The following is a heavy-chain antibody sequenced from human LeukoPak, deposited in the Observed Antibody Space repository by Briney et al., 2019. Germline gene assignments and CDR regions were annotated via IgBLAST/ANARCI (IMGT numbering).Heavy chain of an antibody. CDR2: INPSGGST. V-gene: IGHV1-46*01. D-gene: IGHD5-12*01. J-gene: IGHJ6*03. CDR3: ASSGYVDIVATNYYYYMDV. CDR1: GYTFTSYY. Sequence: ASVKVSCKASGYTFTSYYMHWVRQAPGQGLEWMGIINPSGGSTSYAQKFQGRVTMTRDMSTSTLYMELSSLRSEDTAVYYCASSGYVDIVATNYYYYMDVWGKGTTVTISS.